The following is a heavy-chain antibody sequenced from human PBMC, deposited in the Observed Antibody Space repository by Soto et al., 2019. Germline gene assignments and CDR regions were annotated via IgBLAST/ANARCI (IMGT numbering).Heavy chain of an antibody. Sequence: QVQLEESGGGVVQPGRSLRLSCAASGFTFSIYGMHWVRQAPGKGLEWVASLWADGSHECYADSVKGRFTVSRDNSKSTVYLQMNRLRAEDTALYYCAREPTGGNDAFDIWGQGTMVTVSS. V-gene: IGHV3-33*01. D-gene: IGHD3-16*01. CDR2: LWADGSHE. CDR3: AREPTGGNDAFDI. CDR1: GFTFSIYG. J-gene: IGHJ3*02.